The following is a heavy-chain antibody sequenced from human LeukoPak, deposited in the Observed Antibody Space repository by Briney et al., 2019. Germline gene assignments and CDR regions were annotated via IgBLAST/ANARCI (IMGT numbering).Heavy chain of an antibody. V-gene: IGHV1-3*01. CDR1: GYTFTSYA. J-gene: IGHJ4*02. D-gene: IGHD6-19*01. Sequence: ASVKVSCKASGYTFTSYAMHWVRQAPGQRLEWMGWINAGNGNTKYSQKFQGRVTITRDTSASTAYMELSSLRSEDTAVYYCARLTYSSGWSGKWDYFDYWGQGTLVTVSS. CDR3: ARLTYSSGWSGKWDYFDY. CDR2: INAGNGNT.